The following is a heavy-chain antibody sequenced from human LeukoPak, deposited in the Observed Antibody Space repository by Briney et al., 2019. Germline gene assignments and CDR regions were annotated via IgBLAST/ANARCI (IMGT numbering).Heavy chain of an antibody. CDR1: GFTLSSYA. CDR2: ISYDGSNK. J-gene: IGHJ4*02. CDR3: ARGRGRFLEWLLTDY. D-gene: IGHD3-3*01. V-gene: IGHV3-30-3*01. Sequence: PGGSLRLSCAASGFTLSSYAMHWVRQAPGKGLEWVAVISYDGSNKYYADSVKGRFTISRDNSKNTLYLQMNSLRAEDTAVYYCARGRGRFLEWLLTDYWGQGTLVTVSS.